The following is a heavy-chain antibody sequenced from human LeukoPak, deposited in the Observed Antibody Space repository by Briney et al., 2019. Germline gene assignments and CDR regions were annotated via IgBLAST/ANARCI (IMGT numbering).Heavy chain of an antibody. CDR3: ARGVYIAAAQYAY. CDR2: IYYSGTT. Sequence: SETLSLTCTVSGGSISSYYWSWIRQPPGKGLEWIGYIYYSGTTNYNPSLKSRVTISVDTSNNQFSLKLSSVTAADTAVYYCARGVYIAAAQYAYWGQRPLVTVSS. D-gene: IGHD6-13*01. V-gene: IGHV4-59*13. J-gene: IGHJ4*02. CDR1: GGSISSYY.